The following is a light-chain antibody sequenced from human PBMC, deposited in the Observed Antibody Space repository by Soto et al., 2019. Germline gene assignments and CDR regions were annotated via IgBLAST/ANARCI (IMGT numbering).Light chain of an antibody. Sequence: QSALTQPPSASGSPGQSVTISCTGTSSDVGGYNFVSWYQQHPGKAAKLMIYEVSERPSEVPDRFSDSKSGNTASLTVSGLQAEAEADYYCSSYAGSNIVVFGGGTKLTVL. J-gene: IGLJ2*01. CDR2: EVS. CDR3: SSYAGSNIVV. CDR1: SSDVGGYNF. V-gene: IGLV2-8*01.